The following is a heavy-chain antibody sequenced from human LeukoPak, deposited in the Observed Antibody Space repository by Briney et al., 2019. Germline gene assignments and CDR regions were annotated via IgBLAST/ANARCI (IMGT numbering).Heavy chain of an antibody. CDR1: GGSISSYY. Sequence: SETLSLTCTVSGGSISSYYWSWIRQPAGKGLEWIGRIYTSGSTNYNPSLKSRVTMSVDTSKNQFSLKLSSVTAADTAVYYCAGGPPFQSGGDNWFDPWGQGTLVTVSS. D-gene: IGHD3-10*01. J-gene: IGHJ5*02. CDR2: IYTSGST. V-gene: IGHV4-4*07. CDR3: AGGPPFQSGGDNWFDP.